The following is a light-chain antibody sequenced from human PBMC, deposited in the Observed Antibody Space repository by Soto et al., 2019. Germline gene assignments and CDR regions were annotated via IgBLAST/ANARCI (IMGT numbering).Light chain of an antibody. Sequence: QSVLTQPASVSASPGQSITIPCTGTSSDVGSYNLVSWFQQHPGKVPKLLIYEGTKRPSGLSDRFSGSKSGNTASLTISGLQAEDEADYYCSSYTSSSTLVVFGGGTKVTVL. CDR1: SSDVGSYNL. CDR2: EGT. V-gene: IGLV2-14*02. J-gene: IGLJ2*01. CDR3: SSYTSSSTLVV.